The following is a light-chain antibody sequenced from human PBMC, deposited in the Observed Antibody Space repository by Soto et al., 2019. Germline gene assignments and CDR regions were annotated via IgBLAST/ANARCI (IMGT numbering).Light chain of an antibody. CDR3: QQYGSSGT. CDR1: QSVANY. CDR2: GAS. Sequence: EIVLTQSPGTLSLSPGERATLSCRASQSVANYLDWYQQKPGQAPRLLIYGASTRATGIPDRFSGDGSVTHFTLTISRLEPEDFAVYYCQQYGSSGTFGQGTKVDIK. V-gene: IGKV3-20*01. J-gene: IGKJ1*01.